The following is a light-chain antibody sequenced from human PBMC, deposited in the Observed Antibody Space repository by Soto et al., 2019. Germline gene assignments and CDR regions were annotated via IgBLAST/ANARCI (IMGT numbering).Light chain of an antibody. Sequence: DIPMTQSPSSLSASVGDRVTITCRASQSITNYLNWYQQKPGKAPKLLIYAASSLQSGVPSRFSGSESGTDFTLSISSLQPEDFATYYCQQSYSTPWTVGQGTKVEIK. CDR1: QSITNY. CDR2: AAS. J-gene: IGKJ1*01. V-gene: IGKV1-39*01. CDR3: QQSYSTPWT.